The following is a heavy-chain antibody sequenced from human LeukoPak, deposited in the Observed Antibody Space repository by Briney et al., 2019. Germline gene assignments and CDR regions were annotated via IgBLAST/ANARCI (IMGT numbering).Heavy chain of an antibody. CDR2: ISYDGSNK. D-gene: IGHD6-13*01. CDR3: ARASQGIAAAGLFDY. V-gene: IGHV3-30*09. J-gene: IGHJ4*02. Sequence: GRSLRLSCAASGFTFSSYAMHWVRQAPGKGRGWGAVISYDGSNKYYADSVKGRFAISRDNSKNTLYLQMNSLRAEDTAVYYCARASQGIAAAGLFDYWGQGTLVTVSS. CDR1: GFTFSSYA.